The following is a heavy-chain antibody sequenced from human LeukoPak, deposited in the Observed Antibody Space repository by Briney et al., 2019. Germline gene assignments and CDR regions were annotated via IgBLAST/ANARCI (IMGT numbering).Heavy chain of an antibody. CDR2: IRYDGSNK. Sequence: GGSLRLSCAASGFTFSSYGMHWVRQAPGKGLEWVAVIRYDGSNKYYADSVKGRFTISRDNSKNTLYLQMNSLRAEDTAVYYCAKVHMVRGEDYWGQGTLVTVSS. CDR3: AKVHMVRGEDY. J-gene: IGHJ4*02. V-gene: IGHV3-30*02. D-gene: IGHD3-10*01. CDR1: GFTFSSYG.